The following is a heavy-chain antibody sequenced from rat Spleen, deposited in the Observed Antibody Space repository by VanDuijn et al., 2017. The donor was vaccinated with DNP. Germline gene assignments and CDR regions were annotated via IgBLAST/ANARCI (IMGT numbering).Heavy chain of an antibody. D-gene: IGHD1-11*01. CDR3: ARDNYVTYGAMDP. CDR2: ISYDGTNT. CDR1: GFTFSTYY. J-gene: IGHJ4*01. V-gene: IGHV5-22*01. Sequence: EVQLVESGGGLVQPGGSIHLSCAASGFTFSTYYMAWVRQAPKKGLEWVATISYDGTNTYYRDSVKGRFTISRDNAKSTLFLQMDSLRSEDTATYYCARDNYVTYGAMDPWGQGASVTVSS.